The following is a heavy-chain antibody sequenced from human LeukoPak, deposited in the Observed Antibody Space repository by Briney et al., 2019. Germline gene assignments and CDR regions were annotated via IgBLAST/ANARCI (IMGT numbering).Heavy chain of an antibody. J-gene: IGHJ4*02. CDR2: IYSGGST. V-gene: IGHV3-66*01. CDR1: GFTVSNNY. CDR3: ARDSSFDY. Sequence: GGSRRLSCAASGFTVSNNYMTWVRQAPGKGLEWVSGIYSGGSTYYADSVKGRFTISRDNSKNTLYLQMNSVRAEDTAVYYCARDSSFDYWGQGTLVTVSS.